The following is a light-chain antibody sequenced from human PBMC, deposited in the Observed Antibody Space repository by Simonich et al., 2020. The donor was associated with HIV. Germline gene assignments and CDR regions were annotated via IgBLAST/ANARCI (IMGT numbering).Light chain of an antibody. V-gene: IGKV3-15*01. Sequence: EVVMTQSPATLSVSPGERATLSCRASQSVRSNLAWYQQKPGQAPRLLIYGASTRATDIPARFSGSGSGTEFTLTISNMQSEDFAVYYCQQYNKWPPITFGQGTRLEIK. CDR2: GAS. CDR1: QSVRSN. CDR3: QQYNKWPPIT. J-gene: IGKJ5*01.